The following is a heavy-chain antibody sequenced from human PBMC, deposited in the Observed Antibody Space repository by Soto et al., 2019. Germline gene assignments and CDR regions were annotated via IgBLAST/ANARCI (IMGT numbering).Heavy chain of an antibody. CDR3: ASSSGNNYGVGKTYYFDY. J-gene: IGHJ4*02. CDR2: IIPIFGTA. D-gene: IGHD1-26*01. CDR1: GGTFSTYS. Sequence: QVQLVQSGAEVKKPGSSVKVSCKTSGGTFSTYSIVWVRQAPGEGLELMGGIIPIFGTANYAQKFQDRVTITADKATNTAFMELSSLKSEDTAMYYCASSSGNNYGVGKTYYFDYWGQGTLVTVSS. V-gene: IGHV1-69*06.